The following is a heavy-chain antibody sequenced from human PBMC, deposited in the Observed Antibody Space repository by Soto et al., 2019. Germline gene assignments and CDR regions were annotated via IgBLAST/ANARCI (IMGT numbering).Heavy chain of an antibody. D-gene: IGHD5-12*01. CDR2: IYYSGST. J-gene: IGHJ4*02. CDR1: GGSISSGDYY. Sequence: NPSETLSLTCTVSGGSISSGDYYWSWIRQPPGKGLEWIGYIYYSGSTYYNPSLKSRVTISVDRSKNQFSLKLSSVTAADTAVYYCARGAPDGYKRYYFDYWGQGTLVTVSS. V-gene: IGHV4-30-4*01. CDR3: ARGAPDGYKRYYFDY.